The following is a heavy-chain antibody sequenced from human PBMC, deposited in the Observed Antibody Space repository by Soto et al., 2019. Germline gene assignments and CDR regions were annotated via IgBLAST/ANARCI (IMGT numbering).Heavy chain of an antibody. Sequence: SETLSLTCNLSGDSYSISTYSWSWIRQPPGKALQWIGFIYQSGVTSYNPSLASRVSISLDRSNNQCSLKLKSVTAADTAVYFCAGMPYTSGLRFDPWGPGTLVTVS. CDR3: AGMPYTSGLRFDP. CDR1: GDSYSISTYS. CDR2: IYQSGVT. V-gene: IGHV4-30-2*01. D-gene: IGHD6-19*01. J-gene: IGHJ5*02.